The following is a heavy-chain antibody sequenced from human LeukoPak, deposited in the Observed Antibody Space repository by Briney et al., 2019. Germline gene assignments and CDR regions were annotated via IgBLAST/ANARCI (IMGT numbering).Heavy chain of an antibody. CDR1: GYSFTSYW. V-gene: IGHV5-51*01. CDR2: IYPGDSDT. J-gene: IGHJ5*02. Sequence: GESLKISFRGSGYSFTSYWIGWGRQMPGKGLEWMGIIYPGDSDTRYSPSFQGQVTISADKSISTAYLQWSSLKASDTAMYYCARLSGTYDILTGYSYNWFDPWGQGTLVTVSS. D-gene: IGHD3-9*01. CDR3: ARLSGTYDILTGYSYNWFDP.